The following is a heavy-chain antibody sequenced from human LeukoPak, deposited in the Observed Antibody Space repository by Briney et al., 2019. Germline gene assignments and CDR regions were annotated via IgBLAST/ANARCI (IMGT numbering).Heavy chain of an antibody. J-gene: IGHJ4*02. CDR3: ARGAYYYED. D-gene: IGHD3-16*01. CDR2: ISSSSSTI. Sequence: SGASLRLSCAASGYTFSSHSMNWVREAPGKGLEWVSYISSSSSTIYYADSVKGRFTISRDNAKNSLYLQMNSLRAEDTAVYYCARGAYYYEDWGQGTLVTVSS. V-gene: IGHV3-48*01. CDR1: GYTFSSHS.